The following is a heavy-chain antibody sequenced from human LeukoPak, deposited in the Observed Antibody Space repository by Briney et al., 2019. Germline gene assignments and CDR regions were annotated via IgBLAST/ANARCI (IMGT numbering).Heavy chain of an antibody. CDR2: IKQDGSEK. J-gene: IGHJ4*02. D-gene: IGHD6-19*01. V-gene: IGHV3-7*04. CDR1: GFTFSNYW. Sequence: PGGSLRLSCVASGFTFSNYWMNWVRQAPGKGLEWVANIKQDGSEKYYVDSVKGRFTLSRDNAKNSLYLQMNSLRDEDTAVYYCAGGSGWLIDYWGQGSLVTVSS. CDR3: AGGSGWLIDY.